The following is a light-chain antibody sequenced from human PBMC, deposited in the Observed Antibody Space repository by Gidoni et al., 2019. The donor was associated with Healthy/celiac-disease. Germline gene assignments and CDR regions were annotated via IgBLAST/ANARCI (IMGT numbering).Light chain of an antibody. Sequence: IHMTQSPSSLSASVGDRVTITCRASKSISSYLNWYQQKPGKAPKLLIYAASSLQSGVPSRFSGSGSGTDFTLTISSLQPEDFATYYCQQSYSTPRTFGEGTKVEIK. CDR2: AAS. V-gene: IGKV1-39*01. J-gene: IGKJ4*01. CDR1: KSISSY. CDR3: QQSYSTPRT.